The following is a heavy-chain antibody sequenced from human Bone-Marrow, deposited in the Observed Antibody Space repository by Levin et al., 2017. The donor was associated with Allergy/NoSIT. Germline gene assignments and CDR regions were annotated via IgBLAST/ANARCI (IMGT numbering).Heavy chain of an antibody. D-gene: IGHD6-13*01. J-gene: IGHJ6*02. CDR3: ARDCPHLSYSSTWYYYYGMDV. V-gene: IGHV3-48*02. CDR1: GFTFSNSS. Sequence: AGGSLRLSCAASGFTFSNSSMNWVRQAPGKGLEWVSYISDSSSSIFYADSVKGRFTISRDNAKNLLFLQMNSLRDEDTAVYYCARDCPHLSYSSTWYYYYGMDVWGQGTTVTVSS. CDR2: ISDSSSSI.